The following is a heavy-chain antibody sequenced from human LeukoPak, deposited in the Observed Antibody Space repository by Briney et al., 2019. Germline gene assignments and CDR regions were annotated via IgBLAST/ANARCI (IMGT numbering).Heavy chain of an antibody. V-gene: IGHV3-48*01. CDR2: IASGSNSI. CDR3: ARDVGYGYFYYYGMDV. CDR1: GFTFNNYG. J-gene: IGHJ6*02. Sequence: GGALRLSCAASGFTFNNYGMSWVRQAPGKGLEWVSYIASGSNSIYYAGSVEGRFTISRDNAENLLYLQMNSLRAEDTAVYYCARDVGYGYFYYYGMDVWGQGTTVTVSS. D-gene: IGHD6-13*01.